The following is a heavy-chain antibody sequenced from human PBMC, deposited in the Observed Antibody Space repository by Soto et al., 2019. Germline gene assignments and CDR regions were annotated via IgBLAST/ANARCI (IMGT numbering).Heavy chain of an antibody. V-gene: IGHV4-39*01. Sequence: SETLSLTCTVSGGSISSSSYYWGWIRQPPGKGLEWIGSIYYSGSTYYNPSLKSRVTISVDTSKNQFSLKLSSVTAADTAVYYCAGTQGTTVTVTTTWGSWGQGTLVTVSS. J-gene: IGHJ4*02. CDR3: AGTQGTTVTVTTTWGS. CDR1: GGSISSSSYY. CDR2: IYYSGST. D-gene: IGHD4-17*01.